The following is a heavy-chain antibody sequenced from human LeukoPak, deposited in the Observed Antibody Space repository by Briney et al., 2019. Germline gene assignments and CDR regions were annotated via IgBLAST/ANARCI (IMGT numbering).Heavy chain of an antibody. D-gene: IGHD3-10*01. CDR3: GADSMPRGVFSYAFDI. J-gene: IGHJ3*02. Sequence: SVKVSRKASGFTFTSSAVQWVRQARGQRLEWIGWIVVGSGDTNSAQKFQERVTITRDMSTRTAYMELSSLRSEDTAVYYCGADSMPRGVFSYAFDIWGQGTMVTVSS. CDR2: IVVGSGDT. V-gene: IGHV1-58*01. CDR1: GFTFTSSA.